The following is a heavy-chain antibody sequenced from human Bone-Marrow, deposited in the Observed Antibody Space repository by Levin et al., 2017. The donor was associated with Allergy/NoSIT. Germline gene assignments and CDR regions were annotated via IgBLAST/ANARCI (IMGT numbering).Heavy chain of an antibody. CDR3: VRDAVIWGV. V-gene: IGHV3-7*03. D-gene: IGHD6-19*01. Sequence: GGSLRLSCVVSGLRFSSYWMGWVRQAPGKGLEWVANIKQDGSEKNYVDSVKGRFTIFRDNANNSLHLQMSSLGAEDTAVYYCVRDAVIWGVWGKGTTVTVSS. CDR2: IKQDGSEK. CDR1: GLRFSSYW. J-gene: IGHJ6*04.